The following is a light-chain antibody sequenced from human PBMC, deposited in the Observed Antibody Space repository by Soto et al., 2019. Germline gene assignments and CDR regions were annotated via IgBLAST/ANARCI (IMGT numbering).Light chain of an antibody. J-gene: IGLJ3*02. CDR2: EVT. Sequence: QSALTQPPSASGSPGQSVTISCTGATIGLVDYNYVSWYQQRPGNAPKLIIYEVTKRPSGVPDRFSGSKSGDTASLTVSGLQAADEADYYCSSYVGSNNLEFGGGTKLTVL. V-gene: IGLV2-8*01. CDR3: SSYVGSNNLE. CDR1: TIGLVDYNY.